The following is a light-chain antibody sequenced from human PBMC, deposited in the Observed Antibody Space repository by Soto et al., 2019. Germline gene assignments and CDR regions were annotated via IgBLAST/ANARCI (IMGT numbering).Light chain of an antibody. J-gene: IGKJ3*01. CDR2: DVS. V-gene: IGKV3-11*01. CDR3: QQRSNWPRFT. CDR1: QSVSSN. Sequence: ELVITQSPATLSVSPGERATLSCRASQSVSSNLAWYQQKPGQAPRLLIYDVSNRATGIPARFSGSGSGTDFTLTISSLEPEDFAIYYCQQRSNWPRFTFGPGTKVDIK.